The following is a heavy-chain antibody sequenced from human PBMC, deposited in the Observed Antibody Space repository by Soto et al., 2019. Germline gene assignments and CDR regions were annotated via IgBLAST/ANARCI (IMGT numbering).Heavy chain of an antibody. D-gene: IGHD2-21*01. Sequence: GGSLILSCVASGFTFSDYYMTWIRQAPGKGLEWVSYISSNGVSMYYGDSVKGRFTISRDDAENSLHLQMNSLRAEDTAVYYCASLASLGHPYSIGMDVWGQWTTVTVS. CDR3: ASLASLGHPYSIGMDV. V-gene: IGHV3-11*01. J-gene: IGHJ6*02. CDR2: ISSNGVSM. CDR1: GFTFSDYY.